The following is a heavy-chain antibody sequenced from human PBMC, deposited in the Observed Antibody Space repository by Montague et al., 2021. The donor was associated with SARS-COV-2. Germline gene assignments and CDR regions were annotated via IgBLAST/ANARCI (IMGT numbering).Heavy chain of an antibody. CDR1: GASITSGNNF. Sequence: TLSLTCTVSGASITSGNNFWTWMRQAAGRGLEWIGQIDTSGGTIYNPSLKTRVNILSDTSKNQFSLKLTSVTAADTAVYYCARHRPESGTISPGVLGLFATVELSACGRDVWGPGTTVTVSS. J-gene: IGHJ6*02. V-gene: IGHV4-61*09. D-gene: IGHD2/OR15-2a*01. CDR3: ARHRPESGTISPGVLGLFATVELSACGRDV. CDR2: IDTSGGT.